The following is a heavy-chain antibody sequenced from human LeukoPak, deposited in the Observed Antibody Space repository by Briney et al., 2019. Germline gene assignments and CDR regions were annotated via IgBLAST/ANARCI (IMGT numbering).Heavy chain of an antibody. CDR1: GFAFSSYW. CDR2: INSDGSST. D-gene: IGHD6-13*01. V-gene: IGHV3-74*01. J-gene: IGHJ6*02. CDR3: ARVRYSISWSYRTYYYGMYV. Sequence: GGSLRPSCAASGFAFSSYWMHWVRQAPGKGLVWVSRINSDGSSTSYADSVKGRFTISRDNAKNTLYLQMNSLRAEDTAVYYCARVRYSISWSYRTYYYGMYVWGQGTTVTVSS.